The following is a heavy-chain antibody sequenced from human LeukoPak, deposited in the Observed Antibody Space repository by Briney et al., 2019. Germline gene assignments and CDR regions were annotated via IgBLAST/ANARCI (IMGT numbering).Heavy chain of an antibody. V-gene: IGHV3-23*01. CDR3: AKDAVAGSLPLYYFDQ. Sequence: GGSLRLSCAASGFTFSSYAMSWVRQAPGKGLEWVSSISDSGGSTYYADSVKSRLTISRDNSKNTLYLQMTSLRAEDTAVYYCAKDAVAGSLPLYYFDQWGQGTLVTVSS. CDR1: GFTFSSYA. J-gene: IGHJ4*02. CDR2: ISDSGGST. D-gene: IGHD6-19*01.